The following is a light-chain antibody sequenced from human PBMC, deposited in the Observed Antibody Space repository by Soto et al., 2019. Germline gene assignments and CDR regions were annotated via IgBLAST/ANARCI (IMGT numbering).Light chain of an antibody. CDR1: QRISGY. J-gene: IGKJ5*01. CDR2: DAS. Sequence: EIILTQSPATLSRSAGEIPTLSCRASQRISGYLAWYQQRPGQAPRLLIYDASNRATGIPVGFSGSGSGTDYTLTITNLESEDFAVYYCQQRSNWITFGQGTRLEIK. CDR3: QQRSNWIT. V-gene: IGKV3-11*01.